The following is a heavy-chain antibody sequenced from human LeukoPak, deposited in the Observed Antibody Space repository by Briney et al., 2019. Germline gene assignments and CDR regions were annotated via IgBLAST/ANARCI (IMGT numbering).Heavy chain of an antibody. V-gene: IGHV3-30*02. J-gene: IGHJ4*02. Sequence: GGSLRLYCAASGFTFSSYGMHWVRQAPGKGLEWVAFIRYDGSNKYYADSVKGRFTISRDNSKNTLYLQMNSLRAEDTAVYYCAKDSGYSGYNSGFDYWGQGTLVTVSS. CDR1: GFTFSSYG. CDR3: AKDSGYSGYNSGFDY. D-gene: IGHD5-12*01. CDR2: IRYDGSNK.